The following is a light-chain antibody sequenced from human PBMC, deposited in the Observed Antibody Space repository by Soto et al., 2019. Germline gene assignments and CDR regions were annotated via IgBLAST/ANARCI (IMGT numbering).Light chain of an antibody. CDR1: SSDIGSYNF. CDR3: TSYAGSNLHVV. J-gene: IGLJ2*01. Sequence: QSALTQPPSASGSPGQSVTISCTGASSDIGSYNFVSWYQQHPDKAPKLLIYDVTQRPSGVPDRFSGSKSGNTAALTVSGLLAEEEADYDCTSYAGSNLHVVFGGGTKLTVL. CDR2: DVT. V-gene: IGLV2-8*01.